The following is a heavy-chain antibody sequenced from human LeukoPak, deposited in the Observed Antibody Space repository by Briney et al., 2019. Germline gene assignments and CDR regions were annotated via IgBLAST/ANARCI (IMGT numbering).Heavy chain of an antibody. CDR3: ARLLRPDYYGSGSHFDY. CDR1: GRSISSNTFY. Sequence: TSETLSLTCTVSGRSISSNTFYWAWIRQPPGKGLEWIGSIYYSGTTSYNPSLKSRVTISVDTSKNHLSLKLSSATAADTAVYYCARLLRPDYYGSGSHFDYWGQGALVTVSS. V-gene: IGHV4-39*07. D-gene: IGHD3-10*01. J-gene: IGHJ4*02. CDR2: IYYSGTT.